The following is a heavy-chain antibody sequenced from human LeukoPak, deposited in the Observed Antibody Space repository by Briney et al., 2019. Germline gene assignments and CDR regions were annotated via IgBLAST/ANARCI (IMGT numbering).Heavy chain of an antibody. D-gene: IGHD3-10*01. CDR3: ARLVYYGSGSYHYYFDY. Sequence: SETLSLTCTVSGGSISSNNYYWGWIRQPPGKRLEWIGTIYYSGSTYYNPSLKSRVTISVDTSKNQFSLKLSSVTAADTAVYYCARLVYYGSGSYHYYFDYWGQGTLVTVSS. V-gene: IGHV4-39*01. J-gene: IGHJ4*02. CDR2: IYYSGST. CDR1: GGSISSNNYY.